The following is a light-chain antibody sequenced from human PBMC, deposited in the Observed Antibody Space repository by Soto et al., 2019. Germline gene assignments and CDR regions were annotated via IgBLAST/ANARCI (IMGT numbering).Light chain of an antibody. CDR2: AAS. J-gene: IGKJ4*01. Sequence: DIQMTQPPSSLSASVGHRVTITCRASQSISSYLNWYQQKPGKAPKLLIYAASSLQSGVTSRFSGGGSGTDFTLTISSLQPEDFATYYCQQSYSTPLTFGGGTKVEIK. CDR3: QQSYSTPLT. V-gene: IGKV1-39*01. CDR1: QSISSY.